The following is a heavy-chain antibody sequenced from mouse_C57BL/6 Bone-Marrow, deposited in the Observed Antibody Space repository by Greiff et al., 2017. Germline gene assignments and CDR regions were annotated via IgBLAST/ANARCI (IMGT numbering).Heavy chain of an antibody. D-gene: IGHD2-4*01. J-gene: IGHJ4*01. V-gene: IGHV14-2*01. Sequence: VTLQQSGAELVQPGASVKLSCTASGFNIKDYYMYWVKQRTEQGLEWIGRIDPEDGETKYAPKFQGQATITADKSSNTPYLQLSNLTSEDTAIYYCSGGDYDDAMDYWGQGTSVTVSS. CDR2: IDPEDGET. CDR3: SGGDYDDAMDY. CDR1: GFNIKDYY.